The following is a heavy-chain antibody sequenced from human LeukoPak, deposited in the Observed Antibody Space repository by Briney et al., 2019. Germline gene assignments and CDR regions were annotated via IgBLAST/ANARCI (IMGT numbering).Heavy chain of an antibody. CDR3: AGNTHDYGDYVVDY. D-gene: IGHD4-17*01. V-gene: IGHV4-4*02. CDR1: GASVRSYNY. CDR2: VYHSGST. Sequence: SGTLSLTCAVSGASVRSYNYWSWVRQPPGKGLEWLGEVYHSGSTYYNPSLKSRVTISVDRSKNQFSLKLSSVTAADTAVYYCAGNTHDYGDYVVDYWGQGTLVTVSS. J-gene: IGHJ4*02.